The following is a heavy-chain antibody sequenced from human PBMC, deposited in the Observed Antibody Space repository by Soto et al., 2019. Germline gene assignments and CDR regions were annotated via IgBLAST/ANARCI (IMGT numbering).Heavy chain of an antibody. Sequence: QVQLQESGPGLVNPSQTFSLTCTVSGDSINNGDYYWSWVRHHPVSGLEWIGYVYYSGATSYNPSLKGRVTISLHTSENQFSLRLSSVTAADTAVYYYSREGYNYNGMDVWGQGTTVTVSS. CDR2: VYYSGAT. V-gene: IGHV4-31*03. J-gene: IGHJ6*02. CDR1: GDSINNGDYY. CDR3: SREGYNYNGMDV.